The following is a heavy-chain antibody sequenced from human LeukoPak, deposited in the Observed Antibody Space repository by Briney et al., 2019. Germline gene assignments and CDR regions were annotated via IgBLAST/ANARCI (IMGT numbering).Heavy chain of an antibody. CDR2: ISSSSSTI. CDR3: ARLRVYYFDY. V-gene: IGHV3-48*01. CDR1: GFTFNIYN. J-gene: IGHJ4*02. Sequence: GGYLRLSCAASGFTFNIYNMKWVRQAPGKGLEWVSYISSSSSTIYYADSVKGRFTISRDNAKNSLYLQMNSLRAEDTAVYYCARLRVYYFDYWGQGTLVTVSS.